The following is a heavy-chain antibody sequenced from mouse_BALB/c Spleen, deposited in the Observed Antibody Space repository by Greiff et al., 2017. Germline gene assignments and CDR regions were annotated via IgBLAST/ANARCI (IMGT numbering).Heavy chain of an antibody. CDR2: IYPGSGST. J-gene: IGHJ4*01. CDR3: TRGGIYYAMDY. Sequence: LQQPGSELVRPGASVKLSCKASGYTFTSYWMHWVKQRPGQGLEWIGNIYPGSGSTNYDEKFKSKATLTVDTSSSTAYMQLSSLTSEDSAVYYCTRGGIYYAMDYWGQGTSVTVSS. D-gene: IGHD1-1*02. V-gene: IGHV1S22*01. CDR1: GYTFTSYW.